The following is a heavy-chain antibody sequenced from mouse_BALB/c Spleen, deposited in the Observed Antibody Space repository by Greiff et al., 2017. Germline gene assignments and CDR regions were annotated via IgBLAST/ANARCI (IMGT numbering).Heavy chain of an antibody. CDR2: ISSGGGST. CDR1: GFAFSSYD. Sequence: EVKLMESGGGLVKPGGSLKLSCAASGFAFSSYDMSWVRQTPEKRLEWVAYISSGGGSTYYPDTVKGRFTISRDNAKNTLYLQMSSLKSEDTAMYYCARRDYDGDYFDYWGQGTTLTVSS. V-gene: IGHV5-12-1*01. J-gene: IGHJ2*01. CDR3: ARRDYDGDYFDY. D-gene: IGHD2-4*01.